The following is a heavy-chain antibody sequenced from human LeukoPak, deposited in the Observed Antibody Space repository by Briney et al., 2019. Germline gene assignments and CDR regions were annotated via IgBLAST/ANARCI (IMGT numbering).Heavy chain of an antibody. V-gene: IGHV3-7*01. Sequence: GGSLRLSCAASGFTFSNYWMSWVRQAPGKGLEWVANIRQDGSDKYYVDSVKGRFTISRDNAKNSLYLQMSGLRGEDTAVYYCARWPIYWGQGTLVTVSS. J-gene: IGHJ4*02. CDR3: ARWPIY. CDR2: IRQDGSDK. CDR1: GFTFSNYW.